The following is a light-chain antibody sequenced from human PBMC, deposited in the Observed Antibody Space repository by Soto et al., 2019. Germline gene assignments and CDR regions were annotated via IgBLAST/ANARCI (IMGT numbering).Light chain of an antibody. V-gene: IGKV4-1*01. CDR3: QQYYSTPRGT. CDR1: QSVLYSSNNKNY. CDR2: WAS. J-gene: IGKJ1*01. Sequence: DIVMTQSTDSMAVSLGERATINCKSSQSVLYSSNNKNYLAWYQQKPGQPPKLLIYWASTRESVVPDRVSGSGSGTDFTLTISSLQAEDVAVYYCQQYYSTPRGTFGQGTKVEIK.